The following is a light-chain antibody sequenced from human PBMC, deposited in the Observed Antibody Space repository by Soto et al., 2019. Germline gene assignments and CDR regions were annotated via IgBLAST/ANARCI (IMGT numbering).Light chain of an antibody. V-gene: IGKV1-5*03. CDR2: KAS. J-gene: IGKJ4*01. Sequence: DIQMTQSPSTLSASVGDRVTITCRASQSISSWLAWYQQKPGKAPKLLIYKASSLEGGVPSRFSGSGSGTEFTLTISSLQPDDFATYYCQQYNGYSELTFGGGTKVEIK. CDR3: QQYNGYSELT. CDR1: QSISSW.